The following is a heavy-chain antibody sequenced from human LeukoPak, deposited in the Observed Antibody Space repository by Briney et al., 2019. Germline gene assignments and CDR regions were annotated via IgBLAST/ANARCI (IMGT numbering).Heavy chain of an antibody. Sequence: TSETLSLTCSVSGDSTTSYYWSWIRQSPGKGLEWLGLIYKSGDVNYHPSFRSRLFMSVDRSKTQVSLRLRSVTAADTAVYYCASGKYFYDDAGSVNRASRTALDLWARGTMVIVSS. V-gene: IGHV4-59*01. J-gene: IGHJ3*01. CDR3: ASGKYFYDDAGSVNRASRTALDL. CDR2: IYKSGDV. CDR1: GDSTTSYY. D-gene: IGHD3-16*01.